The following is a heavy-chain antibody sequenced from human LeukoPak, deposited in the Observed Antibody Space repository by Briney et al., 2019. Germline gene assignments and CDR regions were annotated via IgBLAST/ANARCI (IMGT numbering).Heavy chain of an antibody. J-gene: IGHJ4*02. V-gene: IGHV3-23*01. CDR2: ISGSGGST. Sequence: GGSLRLSCAASGFTFSNYAMNWVRQAPGKGLEWVSTISGSGGSTYYADSVKGRFTISRDNSKNTLYLQMNSLRAEDTAVYYCARDKGDDEGSKFDFWGQGTLVTVSS. CDR3: ARDKGDDEGSKFDF. CDR1: GFTFSNYA. D-gene: IGHD5-24*01.